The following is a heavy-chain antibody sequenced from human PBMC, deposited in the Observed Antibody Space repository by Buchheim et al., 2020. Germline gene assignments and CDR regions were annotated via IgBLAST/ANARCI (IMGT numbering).Heavy chain of an antibody. Sequence: QVQLQQWGAGLLKPSETLSLTCAVYGGSFSGYYWSWIRQPPGKGLEWIGEINHSGSTNYNPSLKSRVTISVDTSKNQFSLKLSSVTAADTAVYYCARGPPMIVDDHAFDIWGQGT. V-gene: IGHV4-34*01. CDR3: ARGPPMIVDDHAFDI. CDR2: INHSGST. D-gene: IGHD3-22*01. CDR1: GGSFSGYY. J-gene: IGHJ3*02.